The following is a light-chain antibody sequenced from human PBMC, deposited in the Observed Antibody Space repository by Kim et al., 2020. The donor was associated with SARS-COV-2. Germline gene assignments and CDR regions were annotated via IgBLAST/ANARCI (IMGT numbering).Light chain of an antibody. Sequence: ASLGDRVTNTCRASQSISSWLAWYQQKPGKAPKLLIYDASSLESGVPSRFSGSGSGTEFTLTISSLQPDDFATYYCQQYNSYPRTFGQGTKVDIK. J-gene: IGKJ1*01. CDR1: QSISSW. CDR2: DAS. V-gene: IGKV1-5*01. CDR3: QQYNSYPRT.